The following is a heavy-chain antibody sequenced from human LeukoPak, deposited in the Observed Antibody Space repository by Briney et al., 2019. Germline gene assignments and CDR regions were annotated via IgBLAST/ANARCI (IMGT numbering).Heavy chain of an antibody. V-gene: IGHV1-69*13. Sequence: SVKVSCKASGGTFSSYAISWVRQAPGQGLEWMGGIIPIFGTANYAQKFQGRVTITADESTSTAYMELSSLRSEDTAVYYCARHSSSWPLPENWFDPWGQGTLVTVSS. CDR1: GGTFSSYA. D-gene: IGHD6-13*01. CDR2: IIPIFGTA. CDR3: ARHSSSWPLPENWFDP. J-gene: IGHJ5*02.